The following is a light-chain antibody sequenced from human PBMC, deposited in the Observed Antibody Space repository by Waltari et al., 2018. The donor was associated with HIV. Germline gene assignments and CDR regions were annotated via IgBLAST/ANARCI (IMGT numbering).Light chain of an antibody. V-gene: IGLV4-69*01. CDR3: QTWGVGGVV. Sequence: QLALAQAPSASASLAASSKLTCTLSLQHTNSPLASHQQQPETGPRYLMQLNSDGSHTKGDGIPDRFSGSGSGAERYLTIPRLQSEDEADYYCQTWGVGGVVFGGGTKVTVL. CDR2: LNSDGSH. J-gene: IGLJ2*01. CDR1: LQHTNSP.